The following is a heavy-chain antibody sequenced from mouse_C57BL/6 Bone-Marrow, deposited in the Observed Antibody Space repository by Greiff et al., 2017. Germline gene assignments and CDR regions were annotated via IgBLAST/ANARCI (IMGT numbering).Heavy chain of an antibody. CDR3: TPYDYGSSYGY. J-gene: IGHJ2*01. V-gene: IGHV14-4*01. CDR1: GFNFKDDY. Sequence: EVQLQQSGAELVRPGASVKLSCTASGFNFKDDYMHWVKQRPEQGLEWIGWIDPDNGDTDYASKFQGKATITADTSSNTAYLQLSSLTSEYTAVYYCTPYDYGSSYGYWGQGTTLTVSS. D-gene: IGHD1-1*01. CDR2: IDPDNGDT.